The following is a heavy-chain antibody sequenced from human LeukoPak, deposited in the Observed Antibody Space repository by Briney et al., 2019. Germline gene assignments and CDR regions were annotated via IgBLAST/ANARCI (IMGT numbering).Heavy chain of an antibody. CDR3: TRQGQGNFDY. V-gene: IGHV3-73*01. J-gene: IGHJ4*02. CDR2: IRSKANSYAT. CDR1: GFTFSGSA. Sequence: GGSLRLSCAASGFTFSGSAVHWVRQASGNGLEWVGRIRSKANSYATAYAASVKGRFTISRDDSKNTAHLQMNSLKTEDTAVYYCTRQGQGNFDYWGQGTLVTVSS.